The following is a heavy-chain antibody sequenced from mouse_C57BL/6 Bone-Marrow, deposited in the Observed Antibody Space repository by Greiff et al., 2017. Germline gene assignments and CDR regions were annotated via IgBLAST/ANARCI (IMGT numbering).Heavy chain of an antibody. CDR1: GYAFSSSW. V-gene: IGHV1-82*01. J-gene: IGHJ1*03. CDR2: IYPGDGDT. D-gene: IGHD2-3*01. CDR3: ARSSYDGYLYWYFDV. Sequence: QVQLKQSGPELVKPGASVKISCKASGYAFSSSWMNWVKQRPGKGLEWIGRIYPGDGDTNYNGKFKGKATLTADKSSSTAYMQLSSLTSEDSAVYFCARSSYDGYLYWYFDVWGTGTTVTVSS.